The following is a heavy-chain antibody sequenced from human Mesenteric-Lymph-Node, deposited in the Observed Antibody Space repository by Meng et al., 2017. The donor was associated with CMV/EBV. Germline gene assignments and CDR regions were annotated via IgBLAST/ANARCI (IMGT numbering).Heavy chain of an antibody. CDR3: ARDSRGASTSLDV. V-gene: IGHV3-74*01. J-gene: IGHJ6*02. CDR1: GFSLSTYW. Sequence: GGSLRLSCAASGFSLSTYWMHWVRQAPGKGLVWVSRINSDGSTTNYADSVKGRFTISRDNAKNTLYLQMNSLRAEDTAVYYCARDSRGASTSLDVWGQGTTVTVSS. D-gene: IGHD2-2*01. CDR2: INSDGSTT.